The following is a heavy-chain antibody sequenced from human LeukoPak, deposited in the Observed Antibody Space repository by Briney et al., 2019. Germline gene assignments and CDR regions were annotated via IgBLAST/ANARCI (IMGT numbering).Heavy chain of an antibody. J-gene: IGHJ4*02. Sequence: GGSLRLSCAASGFTFSSYSMNWVRQAPGKGLEWVSSISSSSSYIYYADSVKGRFTISRDNAKNSLYLQMNSLRAEDTAVYYCARDLGSYARLLFDYWGQGTLVTVSS. CDR2: ISSSSSYI. CDR3: ARDLGSYARLLFDY. D-gene: IGHD3-16*01. CDR1: GFTFSSYS. V-gene: IGHV3-21*01.